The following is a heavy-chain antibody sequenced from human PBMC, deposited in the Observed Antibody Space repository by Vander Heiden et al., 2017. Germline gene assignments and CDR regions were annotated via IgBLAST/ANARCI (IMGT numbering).Heavy chain of an antibody. CDR2: IKQDGSQK. CDR3: ARGGYSYGS. Sequence: EVQLVESGGGLVQPGGSLRLSCAASGFTCSTYWMSWVRQAPGKGLEWVTNIKQDGSQKYYVDSVKGRFTISRDNAKNSLYLEMNSLTAEDTALYYCARGGYSYGSWGQGTLVTVSS. D-gene: IGHD3-10*01. J-gene: IGHJ5*02. V-gene: IGHV3-7*01. CDR1: GFTCSTYW.